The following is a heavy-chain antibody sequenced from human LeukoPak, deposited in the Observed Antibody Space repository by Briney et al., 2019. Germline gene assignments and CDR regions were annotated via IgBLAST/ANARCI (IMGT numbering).Heavy chain of an antibody. Sequence: PGGSLRLSRAASGFTFSSYAMSWVRQAPGKGLEWVSAISGSGGSTYYADSVKGRFTISRDNSKNTLYLQMNSLRAEDTAVYYCAKVGSVVQGVTPLDYWGQGTLVTVSS. V-gene: IGHV3-23*01. CDR2: ISGSGGST. CDR3: AKVGSVVQGVTPLDY. D-gene: IGHD3-10*01. CDR1: GFTFSSYA. J-gene: IGHJ4*02.